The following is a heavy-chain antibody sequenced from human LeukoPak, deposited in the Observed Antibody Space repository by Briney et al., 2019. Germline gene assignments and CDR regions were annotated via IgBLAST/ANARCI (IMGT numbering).Heavy chain of an antibody. Sequence: PGGSLRLSCAASGFTFSSYWMHWVRQAPGKGLVWVSRINSDGSSTSYADSVKGRFTISRDNSKNTLYLQMNSLRAEDTAVYYCAKRTGDGSYRYFDYWGQGTLVTVSS. CDR2: INSDGSST. CDR1: GFTFSSYW. CDR3: AKRTGDGSYRYFDY. D-gene: IGHD1-26*01. J-gene: IGHJ4*02. V-gene: IGHV3-74*01.